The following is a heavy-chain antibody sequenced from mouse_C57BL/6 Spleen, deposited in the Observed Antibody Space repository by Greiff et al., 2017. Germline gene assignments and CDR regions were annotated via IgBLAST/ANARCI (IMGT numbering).Heavy chain of an antibody. J-gene: IGHJ4*01. D-gene: IGHD1-1*01. CDR1: GYTFTEYT. CDR2: FYPGSGSI. Sequence: VQLQESGAELVKPGASVKLSCKASGYTFTEYTIHWVKKRSGQGLEWIGWFYPGSGSIKCNEKFKDKATLTADKSSSTVYMELSRLTSEDSAVYYCARHGGYYGSEDAMDYWGQGTSVTVSS. V-gene: IGHV1-62-2*01. CDR3: ARHGGYYGSEDAMDY.